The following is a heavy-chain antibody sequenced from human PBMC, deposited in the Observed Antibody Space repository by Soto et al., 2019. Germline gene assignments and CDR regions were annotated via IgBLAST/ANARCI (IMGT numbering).Heavy chain of an antibody. CDR3: ARESISARYYFYSMDV. CDR1: GFTVSSNY. CDR2: IYSGGST. D-gene: IGHD6-6*01. Sequence: GGSLRLSCAASGFTVSSNYMSWVRQAPGKGLEWFSVIYSGGSTYYADSVKVRFTISRDNSKNTLYLQMNSLRAEDTALYYCARESISARYYFYSMDVLGKETTVTGS. V-gene: IGHV3-53*01. J-gene: IGHJ6*03.